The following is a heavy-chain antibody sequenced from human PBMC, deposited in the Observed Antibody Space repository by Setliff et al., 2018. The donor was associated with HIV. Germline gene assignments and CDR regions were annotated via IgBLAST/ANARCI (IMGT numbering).Heavy chain of an antibody. CDR3: AQAQTSVSGSYYQYLQH. CDR2: LSGSGGST. V-gene: IGHV3-23*01. Sequence: GGSLRLSCAASELTFSNYAMTWVRQAPGKGLEWVSSLSGSGGSTYYADSVKGRFTISRDNSKNTLYLRMNSLRAADTAVYYCAQAQTSVSGSYYQYLQHWGQGTLVTVSS. J-gene: IGHJ1*01. D-gene: IGHD3-10*01. CDR1: ELTFSNYA.